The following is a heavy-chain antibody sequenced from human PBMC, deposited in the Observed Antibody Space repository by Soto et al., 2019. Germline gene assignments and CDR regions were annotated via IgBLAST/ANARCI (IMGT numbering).Heavy chain of an antibody. V-gene: IGHV1-69*01. CDR3: ARDPTSSAYRGSHFGYFDK. D-gene: IGHD1-26*01. J-gene: IGHJ4*02. CDR1: GVIFTTSG. CDR2: IIPPSGST. Sequence: QVHLVQSGAEVKKPGSSVKVSCETSGVIFTTSGISWVRLAPGQGLEWMGRIIPPSGSTIYAPQSQGRVTINADETTYTVYRELSSLRYDDTAVYSCARDPTSSAYRGSHFGYFDKWGQGTLVTVSS.